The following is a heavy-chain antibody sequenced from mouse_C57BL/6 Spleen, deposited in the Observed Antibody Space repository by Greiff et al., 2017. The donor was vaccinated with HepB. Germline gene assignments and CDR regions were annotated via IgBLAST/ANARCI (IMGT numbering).Heavy chain of an antibody. CDR1: GFSLTSYA. CDR2: IWTGGGT. D-gene: IGHD1-1*01. Sequence: VQGVESGPGLVAPSQSLSITCTVSGFSLTSYAISWVRQPPGKGLEWLGVIWTGGGTNYNSALKSRLSISKDNSKSQVFLKMNSLQTDDTARYYCARNYPYYCGSPYYAMDYWGQGTSVTVSS. J-gene: IGHJ4*01. V-gene: IGHV2-9-1*01. CDR3: ARNYPYYCGSPYYAMDY.